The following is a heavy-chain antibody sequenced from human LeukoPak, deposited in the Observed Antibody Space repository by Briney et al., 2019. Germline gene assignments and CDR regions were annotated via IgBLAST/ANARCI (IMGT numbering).Heavy chain of an antibody. V-gene: IGHV3-30*18. Sequence: GGSLRLSCAASGFSFISYGMHWVRQAPGKGREGVGVISDDGRNKKYADSVKGRFTISRDNSKDPLYPQTNSLRDEDTAVYYCAKRPSDYGDYVTYFDYWGQGTLVTVSS. CDR3: AKRPSDYGDYVTYFDY. CDR2: ISDDGRNK. J-gene: IGHJ4*02. CDR1: GFSFISYG. D-gene: IGHD4-17*01.